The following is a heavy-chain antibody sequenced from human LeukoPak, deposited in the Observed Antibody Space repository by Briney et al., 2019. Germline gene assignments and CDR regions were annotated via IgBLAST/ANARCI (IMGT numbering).Heavy chain of an antibody. D-gene: IGHD6-13*01. CDR1: GGTFSSYA. CDR2: IIPIFGTA. V-gene: IGHV1-69*06. J-gene: IGHJ5*02. Sequence: VASVKVSCKASGGTFSSYAISWVRQAPGQGLEWMGGIIPIFGTANYAQKFQGRVTITADKSTSTAYMELSSLRSEDTAVYYCARETIASSSGTPYGFDPWGQGTLVTVSS. CDR3: ARETIASSSGTPYGFDP.